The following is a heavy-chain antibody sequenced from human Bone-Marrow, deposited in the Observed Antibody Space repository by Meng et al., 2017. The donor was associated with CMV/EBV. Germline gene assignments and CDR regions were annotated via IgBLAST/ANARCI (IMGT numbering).Heavy chain of an antibody. CDR3: AKDMRPLIGAAGLTYYYYYYGMDV. V-gene: IGHV3-9*01. D-gene: IGHD6-13*01. Sequence: GGSLRLSCAASGFTFDDYAMHWVRQAPGKGLEWVSGISWNSGSIGYADSVKGRFTISRDNAKSSLYLQMNSLRAEDTALYYCAKDMRPLIGAAGLTYYYYYYGMDVWGQGTTVTVSS. CDR2: ISWNSGSI. CDR1: GFTFDDYA. J-gene: IGHJ6*02.